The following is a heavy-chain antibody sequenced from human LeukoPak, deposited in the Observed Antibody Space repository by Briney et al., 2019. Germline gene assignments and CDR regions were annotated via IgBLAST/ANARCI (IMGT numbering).Heavy chain of an antibody. CDR3: ARRSQTAAGRGIDY. D-gene: IGHD6-13*01. CDR2: VHDSGST. J-gene: IGHJ4*02. V-gene: IGHV4-59*08. CDR1: GGSIRSKY. Sequence: SETLSLTCTASGGSIRSKYWSWIRQPPGKGLEWMGYVHDSGSTKYNPSLESRVTISIDTSKNQFSLKLSSVTAADTAVFYCARRSQTAAGRGIDYWGQGTLVSVSS.